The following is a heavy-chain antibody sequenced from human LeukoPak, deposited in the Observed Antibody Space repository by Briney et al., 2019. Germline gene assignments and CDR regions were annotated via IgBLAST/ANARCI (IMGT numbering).Heavy chain of an antibody. CDR1: GFTFSSYG. J-gene: IGHJ4*02. D-gene: IGHD3-10*01. CDR3: ARDRRAMVRGVITFDY. Sequence: PGGSLRLSCEASGFTFSSYGMHWVRQAPGKGLEWVAFIRYDGSNKYYADSVKGRFTISRDNAKNSLYLQMNSLRAEDTALYYCARDRRAMVRGVITFDYWGQGTLVTVSS. CDR2: IRYDGSNK. V-gene: IGHV3-30*02.